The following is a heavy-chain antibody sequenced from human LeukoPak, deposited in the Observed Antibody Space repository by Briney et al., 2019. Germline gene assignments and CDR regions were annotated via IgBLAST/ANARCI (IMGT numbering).Heavy chain of an antibody. Sequence: PGGSLRLSCAASGFTFTTYVMSWVRQAPGKGLEWVSVISGSGGSTDYADSVKGRFTISRDNSKKTLYLQMYSLRAEDTAVYYCPSSRGYDYGMDVWGQGTTVTVSS. D-gene: IGHD6-13*01. J-gene: IGHJ6*02. CDR3: PSSRGYDYGMDV. CDR1: GFTFTTYV. V-gene: IGHV3-23*01. CDR2: ISGSGGST.